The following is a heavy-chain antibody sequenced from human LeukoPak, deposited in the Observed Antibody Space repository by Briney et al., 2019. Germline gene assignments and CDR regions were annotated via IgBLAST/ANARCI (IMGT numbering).Heavy chain of an antibody. V-gene: IGHV4-38-2*01. CDR2: IYHSGTT. CDR3: ARSGSDYYDSSGYYNWFDP. D-gene: IGHD3-22*01. Sequence: KSSETLSLTCAVSGYSMSTGYFWGWIRQPPGKGLEWVGSIYHSGTTYYNPSLKSRVTISVDTSKNQFSLKLTSVTAADTAVYYCARSGSDYYDSSGYYNWFDPWGQGTLVTVSS. J-gene: IGHJ5*02. CDR1: GYSMSTGYF.